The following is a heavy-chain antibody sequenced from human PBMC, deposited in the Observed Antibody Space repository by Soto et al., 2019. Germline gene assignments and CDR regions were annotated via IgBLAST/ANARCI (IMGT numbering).Heavy chain of an antibody. CDR3: ARDSASRDGYQYYYYYGMDV. J-gene: IGHJ6*02. D-gene: IGHD3-10*01. CDR1: GGTFSSYA. CDR2: IIPIFGTA. V-gene: IGHV1-69*13. Sequence: GASVKVSCKASGGTFSSYAISWVRQAPGQGLEWMGGIIPIFGTANYAQKFQGRVTITADESTSTAYMELSSLRSEDTAVYYCARDSASRDGYQYYYYYGMDVWGQGTTVTGSS.